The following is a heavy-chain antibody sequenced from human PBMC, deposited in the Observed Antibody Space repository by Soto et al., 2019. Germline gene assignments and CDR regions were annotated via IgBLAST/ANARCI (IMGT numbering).Heavy chain of an antibody. J-gene: IGHJ6*02. Sequence: SETLCLTYTGTGGYISGDNWSWIRQPPGQGLEWIGYMYNTGSTVYNPSFKSRVTISVDTSKNQFSLKLNSVTAADTAVYYCARDLWGYCGTDCYPLDVWGQGTTVT. CDR3: ARDLWGYCGTDCYPLDV. CDR2: MYNTGST. D-gene: IGHD2-21*02. V-gene: IGHV4-59*01. CDR1: GGYISGDN.